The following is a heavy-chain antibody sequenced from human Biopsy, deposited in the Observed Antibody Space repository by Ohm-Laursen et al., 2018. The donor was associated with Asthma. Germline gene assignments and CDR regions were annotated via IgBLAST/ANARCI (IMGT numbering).Heavy chain of an antibody. J-gene: IGHJ3*02. CDR2: ISWSSGSM. CDR3: ARQSGQDYGDSSGFDI. CDR1: GFNFGDYD. Sequence: SLRLSCAASGFNFGDYDMNWVRQAPGKGLEWVSRISWSSGSMAYADSVKGRFTISRDNSRNRLYLQINRLTIEDSAVYFFARQSGQDYGDSSGFDIWGQGTKVAVSS. D-gene: IGHD3-22*01. V-gene: IGHV3-9*01.